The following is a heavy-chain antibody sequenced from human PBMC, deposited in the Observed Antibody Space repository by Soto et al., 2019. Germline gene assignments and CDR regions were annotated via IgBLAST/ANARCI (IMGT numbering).Heavy chain of an antibody. CDR3: AKDGGSGWYLGYYFDY. CDR1: GFTFSSYG. J-gene: IGHJ4*02. Sequence: GGSLRLSCAASGFTFSSYGMHWVRQAPGKGLEWVAVISYDGSNKYYAGSVKGRFTISRDNSKNTLYLQMNSLRAEDTAVYYCAKDGGSGWYLGYYFDYWGQGTLVTVSS. V-gene: IGHV3-30*18. CDR2: ISYDGSNK. D-gene: IGHD6-19*01.